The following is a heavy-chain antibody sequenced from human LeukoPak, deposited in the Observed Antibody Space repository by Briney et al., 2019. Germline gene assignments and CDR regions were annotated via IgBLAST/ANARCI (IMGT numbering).Heavy chain of an antibody. CDR1: GGSFGDYY. J-gene: IGHJ5*02. D-gene: IGHD4-17*01. CDR3: TRDTGTTGEVKFDP. Sequence: KSSETLSLTCAVYGGSFGDYYWSWIRQPAGKGLEWIGRIYTSGSTTYNPSLKSRVTMSVDTSKSQFSLNLMSVTAADTAVYYCTRDTGTTGEVKFDPWGQGTLVTVSS. CDR2: IYTSGST. V-gene: IGHV4-4*07.